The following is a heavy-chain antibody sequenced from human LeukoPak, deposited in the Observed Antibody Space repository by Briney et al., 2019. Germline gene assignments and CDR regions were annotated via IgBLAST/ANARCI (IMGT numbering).Heavy chain of an antibody. Sequence: SETLSLTCTVSGGPISSYYWSWIPQPPGKGREWSGYINYSGSTNYNPTLKSRVTISVDTSKNQFSLKLSSVTAADTAMYYCAREGRQDYVYFDHWGQGSLVTVSS. CDR1: GGPISSYY. D-gene: IGHD4-17*01. CDR2: INYSGST. V-gene: IGHV4-59*01. J-gene: IGHJ4*02. CDR3: AREGRQDYVYFDH.